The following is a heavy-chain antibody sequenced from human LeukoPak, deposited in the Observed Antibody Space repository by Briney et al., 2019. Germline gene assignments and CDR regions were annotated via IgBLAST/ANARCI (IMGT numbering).Heavy chain of an antibody. CDR2: INHRGTT. Sequence: TSETLSLTCAVSGESFSHYYWSWLRQTPGKGLEWIGEINHRGTTNYNPSLKSRVAISIDTSRNQFSLQVTSVTAADTAVFYCARGAFHTSSVWFDPWGQGTLVTVSS. J-gene: IGHJ5*02. CDR3: ARGAFHTSSVWFDP. CDR1: GESFSHYY. V-gene: IGHV4-34*01. D-gene: IGHD2-2*01.